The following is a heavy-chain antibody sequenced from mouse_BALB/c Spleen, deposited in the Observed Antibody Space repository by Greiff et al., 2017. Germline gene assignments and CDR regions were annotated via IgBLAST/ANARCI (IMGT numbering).Heavy chain of an antibody. J-gene: IGHJ3*01. CDR2: ISSGGGST. Sequence: EVKLVESGGGLVKPGGSLKLSCAASGFAFSSYDMSWVRQTPEKRLEWVAYISSGGGSTYYPDTVKGRFTISRDNAKNTLYLQMSSLKSEDTAMYYCARDDYDAWFAYWGQGTLVTVSA. V-gene: IGHV5-12-1*01. CDR1: GFAFSSYD. D-gene: IGHD2-4*01. CDR3: ARDDYDAWFAY.